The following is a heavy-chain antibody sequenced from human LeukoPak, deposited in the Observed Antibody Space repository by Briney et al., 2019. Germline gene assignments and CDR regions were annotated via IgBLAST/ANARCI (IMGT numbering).Heavy chain of an antibody. CDR3: AKDPSSSTKVRSADY. Sequence: GGSLRLSCAASGFTFSSYAMGWVRQAPGKGLEWVSSISGSGGSTYYADSVKGRFTISRDSSKNTLYLQMNSLRAEDTAVYYCAKDPSSSTKVRSADYWGQGTLVTVSS. V-gene: IGHV3-23*01. J-gene: IGHJ4*02. D-gene: IGHD6-13*01. CDR1: GFTFSSYA. CDR2: ISGSGGST.